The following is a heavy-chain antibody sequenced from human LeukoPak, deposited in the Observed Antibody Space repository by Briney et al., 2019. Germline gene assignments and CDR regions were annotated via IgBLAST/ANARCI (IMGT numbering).Heavy chain of an antibody. V-gene: IGHV1-2*02. Sequence: ASVKVSCKASGYTFGGYYIHWVRQAPGQGLEWMGWINPNSGGTIYAQKFQGRVTMTRDTSISTAYMDLSRLRSDDTAVYYCARGPHDYGDYWGQGTLVAVSS. J-gene: IGHJ4*02. CDR3: ARGPHDYGDY. CDR1: GYTFGGYY. CDR2: INPNSGGT.